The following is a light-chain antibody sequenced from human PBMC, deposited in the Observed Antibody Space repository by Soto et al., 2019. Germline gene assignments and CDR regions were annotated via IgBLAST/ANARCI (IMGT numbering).Light chain of an antibody. CDR2: AAS. CDR1: QGISSY. J-gene: IGKJ2*01. CDR3: HQYYSYLSYT. Sequence: AIRMTQSPSSLSASTGDRVTITCRASQGISSYLAWYQQKPGKDPKLLIYAASTLQSGVPSRFSGSGSETDFPLTISCLQSEDFATYYCHQYYSYLSYTFGQGTKLEIK. V-gene: IGKV1-8*01.